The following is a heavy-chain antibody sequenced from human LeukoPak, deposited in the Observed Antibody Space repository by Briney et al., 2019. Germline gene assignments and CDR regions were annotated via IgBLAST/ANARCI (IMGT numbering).Heavy chain of an antibody. J-gene: IGHJ5*02. CDR3: ARGGRIVVVTAILTNWFDP. CDR2: IYHSGST. D-gene: IGHD2-21*02. V-gene: IGHV4-4*02. Sequence: SETLSLTCGVSGGSISTSNWWNWVRQPPGKGLEWIAEIYHSGSTNYNPSLKSRVTVSVDKSKNQFSLNLNSVTAADTAVYYCARGGRIVVVTAILTNWFDPWGQGTLVTVSS. CDR1: GGSISTSNW.